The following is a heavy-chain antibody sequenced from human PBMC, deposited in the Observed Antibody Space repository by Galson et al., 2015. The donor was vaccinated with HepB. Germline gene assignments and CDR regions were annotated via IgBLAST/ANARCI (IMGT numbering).Heavy chain of an antibody. CDR3: AREEDSGYDYGGDGCLDY. D-gene: IGHD5-12*01. Sequence: SLRLSCAASGFTFSSYGMHWVRQAPGKGLEWVAVIWYDGSNKYYADSVKGRFTISRDNSKNTLYLQMNSLRAEDTAVYYCAREEDSGYDYGGDGCLDYWGQGTLVTVSS. J-gene: IGHJ4*02. V-gene: IGHV3-33*01. CDR1: GFTFSSYG. CDR2: IWYDGSNK.